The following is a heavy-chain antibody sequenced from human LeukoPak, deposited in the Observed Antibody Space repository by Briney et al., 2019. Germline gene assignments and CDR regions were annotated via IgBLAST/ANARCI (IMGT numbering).Heavy chain of an antibody. Sequence: GGSLRLSCAASGFTFSSYGMHWVRQAPGKGLEWVAVISYDGSNKYYANSVKGRFTISRDNSKNTLYLQMNSLRAEDTAVDYCAKPIDSSSWPPGAFDIWGQGTMVTVSS. CDR1: GFTFSSYG. CDR3: AKPIDSSSWPPGAFDI. V-gene: IGHV3-33*05. CDR2: ISYDGSNK. D-gene: IGHD6-13*01. J-gene: IGHJ3*02.